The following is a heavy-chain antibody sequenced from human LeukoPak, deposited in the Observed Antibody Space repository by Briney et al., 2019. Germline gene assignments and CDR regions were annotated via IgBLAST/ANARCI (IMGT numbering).Heavy chain of an antibody. Sequence: ASVKVSCKASGYTFTSYYMHWVRQAPGQGLEWMGIINPSGGSTNYAQKFQGRVTMTRDTSTSTVYMELSSLRSEDTAVYYCAREGCSSNSGRDAIDICGQGTMVTVSS. V-gene: IGHV1-46*01. J-gene: IGHJ3*02. CDR2: INPSGGST. CDR3: AREGCSSNSGRDAIDI. CDR1: GYTFTSYY. D-gene: IGHD2-2*01.